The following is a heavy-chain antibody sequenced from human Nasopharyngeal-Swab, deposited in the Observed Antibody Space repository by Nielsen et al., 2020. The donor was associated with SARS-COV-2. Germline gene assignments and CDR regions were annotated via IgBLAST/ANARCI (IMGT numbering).Heavy chain of an antibody. Sequence: VRQAPGKGLEWVAVISYDGSNKYYADSVKGRFTISRDNSKNTLYPQMNSLRAEDTAAYYCAKGGYSGYDPLGMDVWGQGTTVTVSS. J-gene: IGHJ6*02. CDR2: ISYDGSNK. CDR3: AKGGYSGYDPLGMDV. V-gene: IGHV3-30*18. D-gene: IGHD5-12*01.